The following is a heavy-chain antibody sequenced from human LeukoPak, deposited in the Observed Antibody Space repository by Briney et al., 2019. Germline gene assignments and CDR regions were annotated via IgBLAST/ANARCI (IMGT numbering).Heavy chain of an antibody. V-gene: IGHV4-31*03. CDR2: IYYSGST. CDR3: ARDGCSSTSCYTYNWFDP. D-gene: IGHD2-2*02. J-gene: IGHJ5*02. CDR1: GGSISSGGYY. Sequence: RPSGTLSLTCTVSGGSISSGGYYWSWIRQHPGKGLEWIGYIYYSGSTYYNPSLKSRVTISVDTSKNQFSLKLSSVTAADTAVYYCARDGCSSTSCYTYNWFDPWGQGTLVTVSS.